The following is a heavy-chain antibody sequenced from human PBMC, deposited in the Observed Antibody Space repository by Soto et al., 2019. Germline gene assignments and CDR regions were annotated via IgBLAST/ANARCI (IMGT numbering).Heavy chain of an antibody. CDR2: ISSSSSTI. J-gene: IGHJ4*01. V-gene: IGHV3-48*01. CDR3: AKDARVDGYWDFDY. CDR1: GITFSNYW. D-gene: IGHD5-12*01. Sequence: GGSLRLSCAASGITFSNYWMTWVSHISSSSSTIYYADSVKGRFTISRDNAKNSLYLQMNSLRAEDTAVYYCAKDARVDGYWDFDYWGQGTLVTVS.